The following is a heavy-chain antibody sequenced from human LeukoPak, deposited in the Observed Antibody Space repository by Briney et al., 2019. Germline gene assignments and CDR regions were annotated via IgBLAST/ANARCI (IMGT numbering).Heavy chain of an antibody. Sequence: SETLSLTCTVSGGSISSGSYYWSWIRQPPGKGLEWIGSIYYSGSTYYNPSLKSRVTISVDTSKNQFSLNLSSVTAADTAVYFCARDEGSSYPFDYWGQGALVTVSS. J-gene: IGHJ4*02. CDR1: GGSISSGSYY. V-gene: IGHV4-39*07. D-gene: IGHD2-2*01. CDR3: ARDEGSSYPFDY. CDR2: IYYSGST.